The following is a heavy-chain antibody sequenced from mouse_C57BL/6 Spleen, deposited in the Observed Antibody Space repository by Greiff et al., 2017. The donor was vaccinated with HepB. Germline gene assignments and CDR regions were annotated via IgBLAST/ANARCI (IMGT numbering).Heavy chain of an antibody. D-gene: IGHD4-1*01. V-gene: IGHV1-19*01. CDR1: GYTFTDYY. Sequence: EVQLQQSGPVLVKPGASVKMSCKASGYTFTDYYMNWVKQSHGKSLEWIGVINPYNGGTSYNQKFKGKATLTVDKSSSTAYMELNSLTSEDSAVYYCARRGAGTNYFDYWGQGTTLTVSS. CDR3: ARRGAGTNYFDY. CDR2: INPYNGGT. J-gene: IGHJ2*01.